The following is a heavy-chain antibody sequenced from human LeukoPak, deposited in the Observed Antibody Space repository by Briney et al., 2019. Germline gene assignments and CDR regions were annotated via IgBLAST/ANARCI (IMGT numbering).Heavy chain of an antibody. CDR1: GFIFGSHW. D-gene: IGHD2-15*01. CDR2: INSDGSST. Sequence: PGGSLRLSCAASGFIFGSHWMHWVRQAPGKGLVWVSRINSDGSSTSYADSVKGRFTISRDNAKNTLYLQMNSLRVEDSAVYYCARDQIYCSGGYCYFDYWGQGTLVTVSS. V-gene: IGHV3-74*01. CDR3: ARDQIYCSGGYCYFDY. J-gene: IGHJ4*02.